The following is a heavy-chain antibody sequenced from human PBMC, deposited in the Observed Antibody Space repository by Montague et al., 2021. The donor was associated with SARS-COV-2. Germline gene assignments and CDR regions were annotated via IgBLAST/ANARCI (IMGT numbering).Heavy chain of an antibody. CDR2: IYYSGST. D-gene: IGHD3-22*01. Sequence: SETLSLTCTVSGGSISSSSYYWGRIRQPPGKGLEWIGSIYYSGSTYYNPSLKSRVTISVDTSKNQFSLKVSSVTATDTAIYYCARRLDYWDSSGQRRHFDYWGQGTLVTVSS. V-gene: IGHV4-39*01. CDR3: ARRLDYWDSSGQRRHFDY. CDR1: GGSISSSSYY. J-gene: IGHJ4*02.